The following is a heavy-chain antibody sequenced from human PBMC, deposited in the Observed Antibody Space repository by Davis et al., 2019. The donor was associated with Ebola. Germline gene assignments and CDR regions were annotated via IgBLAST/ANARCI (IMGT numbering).Heavy chain of an antibody. CDR3: ARDTRYSGSYSLF. Sequence: ASVKVSCKASGYSFTGYYIHWVRQAPGQGLEWMGHINPDSGGTNYAQKFQGRVTMTRDTSITTAYMELTRLRSDDTAVYYCARDTRYSGSYSLFWGQGTLVTVSS. CDR1: GYSFTGYY. V-gene: IGHV1-2*06. D-gene: IGHD1-26*01. J-gene: IGHJ4*02. CDR2: INPDSGGT.